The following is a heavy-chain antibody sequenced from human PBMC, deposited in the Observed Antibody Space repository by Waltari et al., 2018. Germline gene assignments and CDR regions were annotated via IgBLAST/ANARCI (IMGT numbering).Heavy chain of an antibody. CDR1: AYTFSTYA. CDR3: ATAVGGNMEFDS. J-gene: IGHJ4*01. CDR2: ISAHDGNT. V-gene: IGHV1-18*01. Sequence: QDHLVQSGAEVKTPGASVKVSRKASAYTFSTYALAWVRRAPGQGLEWLGWISAHDGNTNYAPSLQDRVTLTTDTSTYTAYMELNSLRPDDTAVYYCATAVGGNMEFDSWGHGSLVTVSS. D-gene: IGHD6-19*01.